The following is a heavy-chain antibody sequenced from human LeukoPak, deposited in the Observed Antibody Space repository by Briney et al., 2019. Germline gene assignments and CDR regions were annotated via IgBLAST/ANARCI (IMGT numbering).Heavy chain of an antibody. CDR1: GFTFKNYA. CDR2: ITWKGDIR. J-gene: IGHJ6*03. D-gene: IGHD3-10*01. V-gene: IGHV3-43D*03. Sequence: PGGSLRLSCAASGFTFKNYAMHWVRQAPGKGLEWVALITWKGDIRYYADSVKSRFTISRDNSKNSLYLQMHSLRAEDTALYYCAKDKSEYYSGSGEKPYSYYYYYMDVWGKGTTVTVSS. CDR3: AKDKSEYYSGSGEKPYSYYYYYMDV.